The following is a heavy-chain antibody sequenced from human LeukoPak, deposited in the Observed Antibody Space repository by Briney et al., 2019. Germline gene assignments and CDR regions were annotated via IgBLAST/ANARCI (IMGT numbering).Heavy chain of an antibody. CDR1: GGSVRSDY. Sequence: SETLSLTCSVSGGSVRSDYWNWIRQPAGKGLEWIGRIQSSGTTNYNPSLKSRLTMSVDTSKNQFSLKLNSVTAADTAVYYCARDSGSGWYGQWGQGTLVTVSS. D-gene: IGHD6-19*01. CDR2: IQSSGTT. V-gene: IGHV4-4*07. J-gene: IGHJ4*02. CDR3: ARDSGSGWYGQ.